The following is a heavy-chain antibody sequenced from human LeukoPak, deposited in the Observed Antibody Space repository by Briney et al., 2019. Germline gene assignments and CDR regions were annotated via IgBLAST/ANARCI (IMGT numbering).Heavy chain of an antibody. CDR2: ISYSGGT. D-gene: IGHD4-23*01. J-gene: IGHJ2*01. CDR3: ARDGATVVTPNWYFDL. Sequence: SETLSLTCTVSGGSISSYYWSWIRQPPGKGLEWIGYISYSGGTNYNPSLKSRVTISVDTSKNQFSLKLSSVTAADTAVYYCARDGATVVTPNWYFDLWGRGTLVTVSS. V-gene: IGHV4-4*08. CDR1: GGSISSYY.